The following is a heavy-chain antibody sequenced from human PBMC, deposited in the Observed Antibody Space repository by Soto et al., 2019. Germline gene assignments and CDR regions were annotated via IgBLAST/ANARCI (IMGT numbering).Heavy chain of an antibody. V-gene: IGHV1-69*13. CDR3: ARVGVRIAVAGTTPYDSSGYYY. D-gene: IGHD6-19*01. CDR1: GGTFSNYA. Sequence: SVKVSCKASGGTFSNYAISWVRQAPGQGLEWMGGIIPIFGTANYAQKFQGRVTITADESTSTAYMELSSLRSEDTAVYYCARVGVRIAVAGTTPYDSSGYYY. CDR2: IIPIFGTA. J-gene: IGHJ6*01.